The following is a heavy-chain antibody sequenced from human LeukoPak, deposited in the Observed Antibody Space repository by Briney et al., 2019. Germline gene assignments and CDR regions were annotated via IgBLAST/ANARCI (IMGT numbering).Heavy chain of an antibody. Sequence: ASVKVSCKASGYTFTSYAMHWVRQAPGQRLEWMGWINAGNGNTKYSQKFQGRVTITRGTSASTAYMELSSLRSEDTAVCYCAREREDIVATIEGYFDYWGQGTLVTVSS. CDR2: INAGNGNT. CDR1: GYTFTSYA. D-gene: IGHD5-12*01. J-gene: IGHJ4*02. V-gene: IGHV1-3*01. CDR3: AREREDIVATIEGYFDY.